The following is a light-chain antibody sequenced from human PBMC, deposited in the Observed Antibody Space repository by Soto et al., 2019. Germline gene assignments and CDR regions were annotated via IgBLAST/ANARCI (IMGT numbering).Light chain of an antibody. CDR2: AAS. CDR1: QDISDW. J-gene: IGKJ4*01. CDR3: QQAKSFPLT. Sequence: DIQMTQSPSSVSASVGDRVTITCRASQDISDWLAWYQQKPGKAPRLLIFAASNLHTEVPSRFSGSGYGTDFSLTINGLQPEDFATYDCQQAKSFPLTFGGGTTVDIK. V-gene: IGKV1-12*01.